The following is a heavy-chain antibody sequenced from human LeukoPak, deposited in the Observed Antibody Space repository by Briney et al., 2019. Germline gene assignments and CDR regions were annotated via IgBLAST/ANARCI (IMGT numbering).Heavy chain of an antibody. Sequence: SETLSLTCTVSGGSISSSSYYWGWIRQPPGKGLEWIGFIYSSGSANYSPSLRSRVTMSVDMSKNQFSLKLRSVTAADTAVYYCARQGAVDIWGQGTMVIVSS. CDR2: IYSSGSA. CDR3: ARQGAVDI. V-gene: IGHV4-61*05. J-gene: IGHJ3*02. CDR1: GGSISSSSYY.